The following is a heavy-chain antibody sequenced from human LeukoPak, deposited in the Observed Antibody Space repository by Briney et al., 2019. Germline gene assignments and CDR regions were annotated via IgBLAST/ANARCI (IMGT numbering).Heavy chain of an antibody. V-gene: IGHV1-18*01. Sequence: ASVKVSCKASGYTFTSYGISWVRQAPGQGLEWMGWISAYNGNTNYAQKLQGRVTMTTDTSTSTAYMELRSLRSDDTAVYYCARVPQDTAMALSFDYWGQGTLVTVFS. CDR2: ISAYNGNT. CDR3: ARVPQDTAMALSFDY. J-gene: IGHJ4*02. CDR1: GYTFTSYG. D-gene: IGHD5-18*01.